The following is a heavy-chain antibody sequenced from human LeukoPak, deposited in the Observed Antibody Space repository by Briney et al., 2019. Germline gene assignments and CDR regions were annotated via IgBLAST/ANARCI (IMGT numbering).Heavy chain of an antibody. CDR1: GYTFTSYG. V-gene: IGHV1-18*01. CDR2: ISAYNGNT. Sequence: GASVRVSCKASGYTFTSYGISWVRQAPGQGLEWMGWISAYNGNTNYAQKLQGRVTMTTDTSTSTAYMELRSLRSDDTAVYYCAIIAAAGTLGPPGFDYWGQGTLVTVSS. D-gene: IGHD6-13*01. J-gene: IGHJ4*02. CDR3: AIIAAAGTLGPPGFDY.